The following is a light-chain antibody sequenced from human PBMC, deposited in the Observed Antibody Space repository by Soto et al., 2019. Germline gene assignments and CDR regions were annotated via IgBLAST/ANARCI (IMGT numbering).Light chain of an antibody. CDR2: KAS. CDR1: QSISSW. Sequence: DIQMTQSPSTLSASVGDRFTITCRASQSISSWLAWYQQKPGKATKLLIYKASSLESGVPSRFSGSGSGTEFTLTISSLQPDEFATYYCQKYNSYPFTFGTGNKVDIK. CDR3: QKYNSYPFT. J-gene: IGKJ3*01. V-gene: IGKV1-5*03.